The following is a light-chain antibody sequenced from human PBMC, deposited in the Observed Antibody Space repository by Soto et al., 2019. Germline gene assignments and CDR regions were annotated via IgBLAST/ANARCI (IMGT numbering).Light chain of an antibody. V-gene: IGKV3-15*01. CDR3: QQYNNLPYT. J-gene: IGKJ2*01. CDR1: QHVSSN. Sequence: EIVMTQSPATLSVSPGGSATLSCRASQHVSSNFAWYRQKPGQAPTLLIYRASTRATGIPARFSGSGSGTEFTLTISSLQSKDFAVYFCQQYNNLPYTFGQGTKLAIK. CDR2: RAS.